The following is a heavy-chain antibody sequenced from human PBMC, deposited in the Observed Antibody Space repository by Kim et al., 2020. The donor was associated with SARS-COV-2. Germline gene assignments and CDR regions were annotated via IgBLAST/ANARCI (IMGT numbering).Heavy chain of an antibody. Sequence: SETLSLTCTVSGGSISSYYWSWIRQPPGKGLERIGYIYYSGSTNYNPSLKSRVTISVDTSKNQFSLKLSSVTAADTAVYYCARDRSSSWDYYGMDVWGQGTTVTVSS. CDR3: ARDRSSSWDYYGMDV. CDR1: GGSISSYY. CDR2: IYYSGST. D-gene: IGHD6-13*01. J-gene: IGHJ6*02. V-gene: IGHV4-59*01.